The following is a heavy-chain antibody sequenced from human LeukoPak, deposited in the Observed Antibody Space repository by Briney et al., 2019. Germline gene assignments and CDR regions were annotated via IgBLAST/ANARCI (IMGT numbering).Heavy chain of an antibody. CDR3: ARARRIAARLGGYYFDY. V-gene: IGHV3-48*01. CDR2: ISSSSSTI. Sequence: PGGSLRLSCAASGFTFSSYSMNWVRQAPGKGLEWVSYISSSSSTIHYADSVKGRFTISRDNAKNSLYMQMNSLRAEDTAVYDCARARRIAARLGGYYFDYWGQGTLVTVSS. J-gene: IGHJ4*02. D-gene: IGHD6-6*01. CDR1: GFTFSSYS.